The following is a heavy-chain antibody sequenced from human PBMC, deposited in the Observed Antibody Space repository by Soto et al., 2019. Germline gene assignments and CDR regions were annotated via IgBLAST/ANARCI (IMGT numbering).Heavy chain of an antibody. D-gene: IGHD1-26*01. CDR1: GFTFRNYA. CDR2: ISRDGSNK. Sequence: PGGSLRLSCAASGFTFRNYAIHWVRQAPGKGLEWVAVISRDGSNKYYLDSVKGRFTISRDNSKDTVNLLMNSLRDDDSAMYYCARSRNSAVADSFDFWGQGTLVTVSS. J-gene: IGHJ4*02. CDR3: ARSRNSAVADSFDF. V-gene: IGHV3-30*04.